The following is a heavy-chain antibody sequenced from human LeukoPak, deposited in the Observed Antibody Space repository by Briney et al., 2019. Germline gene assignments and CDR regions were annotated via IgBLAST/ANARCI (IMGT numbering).Heavy chain of an antibody. CDR2: INTNSSGS. CDR1: GYTFTRYY. V-gene: IGHV1-2*02. D-gene: IGHD4-17*01. J-gene: IGHJ4*02. Sequence: ASVKVSCKASGYTFTRYYMHWVRQPPGQGLEWMGWINTNSSGSNYAQKFQGRVTMTRDASISTAYMELSRLRSDDTAVYYCARYSTVTFDYWGQGTLVTVSS. CDR3: ARYSTVTFDY.